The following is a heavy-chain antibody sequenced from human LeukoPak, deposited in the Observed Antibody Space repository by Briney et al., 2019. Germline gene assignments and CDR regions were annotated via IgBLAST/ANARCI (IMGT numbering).Heavy chain of an antibody. Sequence: GGSLRLSCAASGFTFSSYSMNWVRQAPGKGLEWVSSISSSSSYIYYVDSVKGRFTISRDNAKNSLYLQMNSLRAEDTAVYYCAKDSPIRRYSGYVWGQGTLVTVSS. CDR3: AKDSPIRRYSGYV. D-gene: IGHD5-12*01. CDR2: ISSSSSYI. V-gene: IGHV3-21*04. CDR1: GFTFSSYS. J-gene: IGHJ4*02.